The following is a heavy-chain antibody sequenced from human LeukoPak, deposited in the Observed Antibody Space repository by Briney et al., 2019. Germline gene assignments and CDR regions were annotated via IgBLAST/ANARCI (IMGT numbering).Heavy chain of an antibody. D-gene: IGHD3-9*01. CDR3: ARVRRNAYYDILTGLHFDY. J-gene: IGHJ4*02. Sequence: GGSLRLSCAASGFTFSSYWMSWVRQAPGKGLEWVANINQDGSEKYYVDSVKGRFTIYRDNAKNSLYLQMNSLRAEDTAVYYCARVRRNAYYDILTGLHFDYWGQGTLVTVSS. CDR1: GFTFSSYW. V-gene: IGHV3-7*01. CDR2: INQDGSEK.